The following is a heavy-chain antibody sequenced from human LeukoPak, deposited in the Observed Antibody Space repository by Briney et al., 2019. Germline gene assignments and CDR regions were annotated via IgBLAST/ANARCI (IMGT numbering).Heavy chain of an antibody. D-gene: IGHD5-18*01. Sequence: PGGSLRLSCAASGFTFSSYSMNWVRQAPGKGLEWVSSISSSSSYIYYADSVKGRFTISRDNAKNSLYLLMNSLRAEDTAVYYCARGRGYSYGFDAFDIWGQGTMVTVSS. CDR1: GFTFSSYS. V-gene: IGHV3-21*01. CDR3: ARGRGYSYGFDAFDI. J-gene: IGHJ3*02. CDR2: ISSSSSYI.